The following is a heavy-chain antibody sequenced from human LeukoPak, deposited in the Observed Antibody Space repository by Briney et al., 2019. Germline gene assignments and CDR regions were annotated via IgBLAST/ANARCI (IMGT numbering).Heavy chain of an antibody. J-gene: IGHJ4*02. CDR3: AKDAFVSYFEY. Sequence: GGSLRLSCAASGFTFSICAMNWVRQAPGKGPEWVSGISGSGDNTYYADSVKGRFTISRDNSKNMLYLQMNSLRAEDTAVYYCAKDAFVSYFEYWGQGILVTVSS. CDR2: ISGSGDNT. D-gene: IGHD2-21*01. V-gene: IGHV3-23*01. CDR1: GFTFSICA.